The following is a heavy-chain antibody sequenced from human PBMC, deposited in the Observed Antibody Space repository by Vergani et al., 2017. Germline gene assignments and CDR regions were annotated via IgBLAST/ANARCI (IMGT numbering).Heavy chain of an antibody. CDR2: ISGSGGST. CDR3: AKSTTGEPYYYYDMDV. CDR1: GFTFSSYA. D-gene: IGHD1-1*01. J-gene: IGHJ6*03. V-gene: IGHV3-23*01. Sequence: EVQLLESGGGLVQPGGSLRLSCAASGFTFSSYAMSWVRQAPGKGLEWVSAISGSGGSTYYADSVKGRFTISRDNSKNTLYLQMNSLRAEDTAVYYCAKSTTGEPYYYYDMDVWGKGTTVTVSS.